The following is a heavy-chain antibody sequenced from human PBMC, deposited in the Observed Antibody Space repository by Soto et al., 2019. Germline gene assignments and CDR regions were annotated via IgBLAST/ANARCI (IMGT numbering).Heavy chain of an antibody. CDR1: GDRVNSSY. CDR3: EKDRRFGTNYLDY. J-gene: IGHJ4*02. V-gene: IGHV3-53*01. CDR2: IYTGDNR. D-gene: IGHD3-16*01. Sequence: LCCAVSGDRVNSSYIDWVRQAQGKGLEWVSIIYTGDNRNYADSVRGRFTISRDNSKNTLYLQMNSLRAEDTAVYYCEKDRRFGTNYLDYWRQRTLVTVS.